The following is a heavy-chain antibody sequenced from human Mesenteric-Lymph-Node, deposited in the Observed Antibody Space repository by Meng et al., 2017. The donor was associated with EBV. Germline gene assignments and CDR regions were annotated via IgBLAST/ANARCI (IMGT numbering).Heavy chain of an antibody. V-gene: IGHV4-61*01. D-gene: IGHD1-26*01. CDR1: GGSVSSGSFY. Sequence: QAQLQEPGPGLVKPSDALSRTCTVSGGSVSSGSFYWSWIRQPPEKGLESIGYIYYSGSTNYNPPPKSRVTISVDTSKNQFSLKLTSVTAADTAVYYCARHQGGSYDLPLDSWGQGTLVTVSS. J-gene: IGHJ4*02. CDR2: IYYSGST. CDR3: ARHQGGSYDLPLDS.